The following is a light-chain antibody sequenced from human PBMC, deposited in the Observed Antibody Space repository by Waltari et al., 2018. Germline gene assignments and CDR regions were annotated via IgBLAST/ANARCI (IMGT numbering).Light chain of an antibody. CDR1: QSLLQGNGFSY. CDR2: LGS. CDR3: MQALQTPWT. Sequence: DIVMTQSPLSLPVTPGEPASISCRSSQSLLQGNGFSYLDWYLQKPGQSPQLLIYLGSNRASGVPDRFSGIGSGTDFTLKISRVEAEDVGVYYCMQALQTPWTFGQGTKVEIK. J-gene: IGKJ1*01. V-gene: IGKV2-28*01.